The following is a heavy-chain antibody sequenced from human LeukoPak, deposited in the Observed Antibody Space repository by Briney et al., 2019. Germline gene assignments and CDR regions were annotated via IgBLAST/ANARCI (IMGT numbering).Heavy chain of an antibody. Sequence: PGGSLRLSCAASGFTFSTYSMNWVRQAPGKGLEWVSSISSSGNSMYYADSVKGRLTISRDNAKNSLYLQMHSLRAEDTAVYYCASVMEVGIWLFDYWGQGTLVTVSS. CDR3: ASVMEVGIWLFDY. V-gene: IGHV3-21*01. CDR1: GFTFSTYS. CDR2: ISSSGNSM. J-gene: IGHJ4*02. D-gene: IGHD3-9*01.